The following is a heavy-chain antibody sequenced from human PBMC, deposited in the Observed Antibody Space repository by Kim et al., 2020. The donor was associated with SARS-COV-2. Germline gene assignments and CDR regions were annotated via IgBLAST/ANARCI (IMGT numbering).Heavy chain of an antibody. CDR3: ASGPLQGGMDV. D-gene: IGHD2-15*01. CDR2: ISGDSRYI. CDR1: GFFLSTDS. V-gene: IGHV3-21*01. J-gene: IGHJ6*02. Sequence: GGSLRLSCEASGFFLSTDSMHWVRQAPGKGLEWVSSISGDSRYIYYADSARGRLTVSRDNANRSLYLQMNGLGVDDTAVYYCASGPLQGGMDVWGQGTKVNGSS.